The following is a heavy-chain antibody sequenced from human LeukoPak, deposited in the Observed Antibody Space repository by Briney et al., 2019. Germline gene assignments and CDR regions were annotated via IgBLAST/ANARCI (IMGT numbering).Heavy chain of an antibody. D-gene: IGHD3-3*01. J-gene: IGHJ5*02. Sequence: GGSLRLSFAASGFPFSSYAMSLVRQASGKGLEWGSAISGSGGSTYYADSVKGRFTISRDNSKNTLYLQMNSLRAEDTAVYYCAKDGDFWSGHNWFDPWGQGTLVTVSS. V-gene: IGHV3-23*01. CDR3: AKDGDFWSGHNWFDP. CDR1: GFPFSSYA. CDR2: ISGSGGST.